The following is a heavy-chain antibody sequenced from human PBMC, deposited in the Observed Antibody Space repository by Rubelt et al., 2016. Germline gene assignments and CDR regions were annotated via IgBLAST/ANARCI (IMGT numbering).Heavy chain of an antibody. CDR1: GYTFTGYY. D-gene: IGHD3-3*01. V-gene: IGHV1-2*02. CDR3: ARMVNDFWSGYHNWFDP. CDR2: INPNSGGT. Sequence: QVQLVQSGAEVKKPGASVKVSCKASGYTFTGYYMHWVRQAPGQGLEWMGWINPNSGGTNYAQKSQGRVTRTRNTSISTAYMELSSLRSEDTAVYYCARMVNDFWSGYHNWFDPWGQGTLVTVSS. J-gene: IGHJ5*02.